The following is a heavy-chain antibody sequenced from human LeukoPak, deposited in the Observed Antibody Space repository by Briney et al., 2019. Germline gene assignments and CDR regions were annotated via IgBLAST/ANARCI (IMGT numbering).Heavy chain of an antibody. Sequence: GGSLRLSCAASGFTFDDYAMHWVRQAPGKGLEWVSGISWNSGSIGYADSVKGRFTISRDNAKNSLYLQMNSLRAEDTALYYCAKAHVDFLGVDLFDYWGQGALVTVSS. CDR2: ISWNSGSI. V-gene: IGHV3-9*01. CDR1: GFTFDDYA. D-gene: IGHD3-3*01. CDR3: AKAHVDFLGVDLFDY. J-gene: IGHJ4*02.